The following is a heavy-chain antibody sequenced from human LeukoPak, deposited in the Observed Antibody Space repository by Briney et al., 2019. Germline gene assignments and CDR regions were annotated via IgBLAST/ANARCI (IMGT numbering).Heavy chain of an antibody. Sequence: SETLSLTCTISGGSISSSSYYWGWIRQPPGKGLEWIGSIYYSGSTYYNPSLKSRVTISVDTSKNQFSLKLSSVTAADTAVYYCASPAAWNDGGYFDYWGQGTLVTVSS. V-gene: IGHV4-39*01. CDR2: IYYSGST. CDR3: ASPAAWNDGGYFDY. CDR1: GGSISSSSYY. J-gene: IGHJ4*02. D-gene: IGHD1-1*01.